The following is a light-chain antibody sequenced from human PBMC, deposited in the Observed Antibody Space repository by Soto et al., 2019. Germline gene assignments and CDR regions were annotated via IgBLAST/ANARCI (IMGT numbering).Light chain of an antibody. V-gene: IGKV1-8*01. J-gene: IGKJ1*01. CDR1: QGISSY. CDR2: AAS. CDR3: QQYYSSPPS. Sequence: IRMTQSPSSLSASPGDRVTITCRASQGISSYLAWYQQKPGKAPKLLIYAASTLQSGVPSRFSGSGSGTDFTLTISCLQSEDFSTYYCQQYYSSPPSFGQGTEVEVK.